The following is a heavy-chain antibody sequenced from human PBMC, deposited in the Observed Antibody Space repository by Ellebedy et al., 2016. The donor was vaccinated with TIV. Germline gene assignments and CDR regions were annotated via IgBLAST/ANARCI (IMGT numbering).Heavy chain of an antibody. J-gene: IGHJ6*02. CDR1: GFTVSSDY. Sequence: GESLKISXAASGFTVSSDYMNWVRQAPGKGPEWVSVIYSDGSTFYADSVRGRFTISRDNSKNTLYLQMNSLRAEDTAVYYCVSDPGLRNGMRYWGQGTTVTVSS. CDR2: IYSDGST. D-gene: IGHD1-14*01. CDR3: VSDPGLRNGMRY. V-gene: IGHV3-53*01.